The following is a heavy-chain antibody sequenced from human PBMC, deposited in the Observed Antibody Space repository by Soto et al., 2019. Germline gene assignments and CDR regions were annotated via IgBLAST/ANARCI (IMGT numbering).Heavy chain of an antibody. D-gene: IGHD3-3*01. CDR3: ARHLNGGVRLTIFGLIGAAGMEV. J-gene: IGHJ6*02. CDR1: GGSVSSNSAA. Sequence: HDLSLTCASSGGSVSSNSAAWNWLRQSPSRGLEWLGRTYYRSKWYNDYAVSVKSRITLHPDTYKNQFSLQLNSVTAEGTAVCYRARHLNGGVRLTIFGLIGAAGMEVCG. V-gene: IGHV6-1*01. CDR2: TYYRSKWYN.